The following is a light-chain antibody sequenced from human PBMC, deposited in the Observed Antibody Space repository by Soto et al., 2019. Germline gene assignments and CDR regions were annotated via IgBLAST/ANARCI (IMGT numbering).Light chain of an antibody. J-gene: IGLJ3*02. CDR2: NDK. CDR1: NIESKS. CDR3: QVWDSPTDHWV. Sequence: SYELTQPPSVSVAPGQTARITCGGNNIESKSVHWYQQKPGQAPVLVVYNDKDRPSRIPERISGSNSGNTATLTVSRVEAGDEADYYCQVWDSPTDHWVFGGGTKRPS. V-gene: IGLV3-21*02.